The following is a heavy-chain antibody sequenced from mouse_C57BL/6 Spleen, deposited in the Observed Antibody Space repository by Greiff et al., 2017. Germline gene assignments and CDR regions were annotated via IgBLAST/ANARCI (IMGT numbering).Heavy chain of an antibody. CDR3: ARSSALLRFDY. CDR2: IYPGDGDT. D-gene: IGHD1-2*01. Sequence: QVQLQQSGAELVKPGASVKISCKASGYAFSSYWMNWVKQRPGKGLEWIGQIYPGDGDTNYNGKFKGQATLTADKSSSTAYMQLSSLTSEDSAVYFCARSSALLRFDYWGQGTTLTVSS. J-gene: IGHJ2*01. CDR1: GYAFSSYW. V-gene: IGHV1-80*01.